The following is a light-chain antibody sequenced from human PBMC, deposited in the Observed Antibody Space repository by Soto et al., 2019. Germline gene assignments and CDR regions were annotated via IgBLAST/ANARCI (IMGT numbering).Light chain of an antibody. CDR3: QSYDSSLHVV. CDR1: SSSIGAGYG. CDR2: ADN. V-gene: IGLV1-40*01. J-gene: IGLJ2*01. Sequence: QSVLTQPPSVSGAPGQRVTISCTGSSSSIGAGYGVHWYQQFPGTAPRLLIYADNYPPSGVPERFSASKSASSASLAITGLLADEEADYYCQSYDSSLHVVFGGGTKVTVL.